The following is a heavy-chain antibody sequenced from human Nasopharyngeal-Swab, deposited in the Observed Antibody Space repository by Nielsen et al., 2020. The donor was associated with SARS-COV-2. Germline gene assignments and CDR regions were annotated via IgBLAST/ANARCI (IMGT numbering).Heavy chain of an antibody. J-gene: IGHJ5*02. CDR3: ARSMVRGVKGPFDP. CDR2: IKQDGSEK. CDR1: GFTFSSYW. D-gene: IGHD3-10*01. Sequence: GEPLKISCAASGFTFSSYWMSWVRQAPGKGLEWVANIKQDGSEKYYVDSVKGRFTISRDNAKNSLYLQMNSLRAEDTAVYYCARSMVRGVKGPFDPWGQGTLVTVSS. V-gene: IGHV3-7*01.